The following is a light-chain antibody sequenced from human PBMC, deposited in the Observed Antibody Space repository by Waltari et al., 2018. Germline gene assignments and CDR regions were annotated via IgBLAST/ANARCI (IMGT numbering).Light chain of an antibody. CDR1: QSISTY. V-gene: IGKV1-39*01. CDR3: QQSYSPLT. CDR2: AAS. J-gene: IGKJ4*01. Sequence: DFQMTQSPSSLSASVGDRVTITCRANQSISTYLNWYQQKPGKAPNLLIYAASSLQSGVPSRFSGSGSETDFTLTISSLQPDDFATYYCQQSYSPLTFGGGTKVEIK.